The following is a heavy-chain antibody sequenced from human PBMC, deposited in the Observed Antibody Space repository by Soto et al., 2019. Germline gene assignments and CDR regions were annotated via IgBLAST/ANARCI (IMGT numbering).Heavy chain of an antibody. Sequence: SETMSVTCTVSGGYISSSSYYWGWIRQPPGKGLEWIGSIYYSGSTYYNPSLKSRVTISVDTSKNQFSLKLSSVTAADTAVYYCARFSRIAVAGFGYWGQGTLVTVSS. D-gene: IGHD6-19*01. CDR1: GGYISSSSYY. J-gene: IGHJ4*02. V-gene: IGHV4-39*01. CDR2: IYYSGST. CDR3: ARFSRIAVAGFGY.